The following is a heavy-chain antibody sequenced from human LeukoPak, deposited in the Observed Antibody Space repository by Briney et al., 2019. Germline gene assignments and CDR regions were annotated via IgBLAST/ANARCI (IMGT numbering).Heavy chain of an antibody. CDR1: GFIFSSYG. Sequence: GRSLRLSCAISGFIFSSYGMHWVRQAPGKGLEWVAAISYDESNKYYADSVKGRFTVSRDNYKNTLYLQMNSLRAEDTAVYYCAKDRGSGSYPSPLFDYWGRGILVTVSS. D-gene: IGHD3-10*01. V-gene: IGHV3-30*18. J-gene: IGHJ4*02. CDR2: ISYDESNK. CDR3: AKDRGSGSYPSPLFDY.